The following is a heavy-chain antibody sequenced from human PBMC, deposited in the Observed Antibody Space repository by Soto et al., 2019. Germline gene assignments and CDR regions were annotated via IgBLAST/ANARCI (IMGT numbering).Heavy chain of an antibody. D-gene: IGHD2-2*03. J-gene: IGHJ6*02. CDR1: GGSVSSNSYS. V-gene: IGHV4-39*01. Sequence: QLQLQESGPGLVKPSETLSLTCTVSGGSVSSNSYSWGWIRQSPGKGLEWIGTIYSTENTYYNPSLLSRVTMSVSPSKHEFARGLSSGTAAGTAVYYWASLSGYCVSTRWPGYYGMDVWGQGTTATVSS. CDR2: IYSTENT. CDR3: ASLSGYCVSTRWPGYYGMDV.